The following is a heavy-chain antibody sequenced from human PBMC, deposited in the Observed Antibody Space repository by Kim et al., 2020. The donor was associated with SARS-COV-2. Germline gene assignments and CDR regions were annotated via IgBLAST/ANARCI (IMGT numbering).Heavy chain of an antibody. Sequence: SETLSLTCTVSGGSISSYYWSWIRHPPGKGLEWIGHIYFCGGTGYNSSPKRRVTITIYTSKNQFPLSLTLITASATAAYFCSCARAYTILYY. CDR2: IYFCGGT. D-gene: IGHD2-2*02. J-gene: IGHJ6*01. V-gene: IGHV4-59*13. CDR3: SCARAYTILYY. CDR1: GGSISSYY.